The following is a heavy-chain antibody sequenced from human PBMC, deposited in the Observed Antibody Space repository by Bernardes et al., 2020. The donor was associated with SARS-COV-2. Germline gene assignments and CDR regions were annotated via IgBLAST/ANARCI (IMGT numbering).Heavy chain of an antibody. CDR2: FDPEDGET. Sequence: ASVKASCKVSGYTLTELSMHWVRQAPGKGLEWMGGFDPEDGETIYAQKFQGRVTMTEDTSTDTAYMELSSLRSEDTAVYYCATLFVNWNDPFVRWFDPWGQGTLVTVSS. D-gene: IGHD1-1*01. V-gene: IGHV1-24*01. CDR3: ATLFVNWNDPFVRWFDP. J-gene: IGHJ5*02. CDR1: GYTLTELS.